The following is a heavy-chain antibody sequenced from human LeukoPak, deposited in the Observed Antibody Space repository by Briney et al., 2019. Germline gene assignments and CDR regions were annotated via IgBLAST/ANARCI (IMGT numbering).Heavy chain of an antibody. V-gene: IGHV1-69*05. D-gene: IGHD2-2*01. Sequence: GASVKVSCKASGGTFSSYVISWVRQAPGQGLEWMGGIIPIFGTANYAQKFQGRVTITTDESTSTAYMELSSLRSEDTAVYYCASGCSSTSCYGRENWFDPWGQGTLVTVSS. CDR2: IIPIFGTA. J-gene: IGHJ5*02. CDR1: GGTFSSYV. CDR3: ASGCSSTSCYGRENWFDP.